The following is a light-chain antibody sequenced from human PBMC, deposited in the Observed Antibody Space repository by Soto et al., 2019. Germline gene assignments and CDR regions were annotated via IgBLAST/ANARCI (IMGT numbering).Light chain of an antibody. V-gene: IGLV1-40*01. CDR2: ADS. CDR1: SSNIGAGYD. J-gene: IGLJ1*01. Sequence: QSVLTQPPSVSGAPGQRVTISCTGNSSNIGAGYDVHWYQQLPGTAPKVVIYADSNRPSGVPDRFSGSKSDTSASLAITGLEAEDEADYYCQSYDNSLTGYVFGTGTKLTVL. CDR3: QSYDNSLTGYV.